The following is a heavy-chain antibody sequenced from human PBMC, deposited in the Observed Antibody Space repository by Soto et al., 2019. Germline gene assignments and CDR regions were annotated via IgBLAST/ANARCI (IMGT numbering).Heavy chain of an antibody. CDR3: ARTIVGATYDAFDI. D-gene: IGHD1-26*01. Sequence: QVTLTESGPVLVKPTEPLTLTCTVSGFSLSNARMGVSWIRQPPGKALEWLAHIFSNDEKSYSTSLKSRLTISKDTSKSQVVLTMTNMDPVDTATYYCARTIVGATYDAFDIWGQGTMVTVSS. V-gene: IGHV2-26*01. J-gene: IGHJ3*02. CDR2: IFSNDEK. CDR1: GFSLSNARMG.